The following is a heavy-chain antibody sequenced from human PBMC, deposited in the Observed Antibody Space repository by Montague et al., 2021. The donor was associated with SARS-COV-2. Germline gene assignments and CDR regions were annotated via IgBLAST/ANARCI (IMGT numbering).Heavy chain of an antibody. Sequence: SETLSLTCAVYGGPFSGYYWSWIRQPPGKGLEWIGEVNHIGTTNYNPSLKSRVTISVDTSKNQFSLKMNSVSAADTAVYYCARGQVTIFGVIIMLAAAGALDTWGRGTMVSVSS. J-gene: IGHJ3*02. CDR1: GGPFSGYY. D-gene: IGHD3-3*01. CDR2: VNHIGTT. V-gene: IGHV4-34*01. CDR3: ARGQVTIFGVIIMLAAAGALDT.